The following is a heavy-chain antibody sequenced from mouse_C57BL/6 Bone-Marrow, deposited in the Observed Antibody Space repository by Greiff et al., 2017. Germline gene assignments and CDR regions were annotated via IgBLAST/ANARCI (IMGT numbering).Heavy chain of an antibody. CDR3: AGKGLRSAWFAY. Sequence: EVQLQQSGAELVKPGASVKLSCTASGFNIKDYYMHWVKQRTEQGLEWIGRIDPEDGDTKSAPKFQGKATITADTSSNTAYLQLSSLTAEDTAVDYCAGKGLRSAWFAYGGQGTLVTVSA. J-gene: IGHJ3*01. CDR2: IDPEDGDT. D-gene: IGHD1-1*01. V-gene: IGHV14-2*01. CDR1: GFNIKDYY.